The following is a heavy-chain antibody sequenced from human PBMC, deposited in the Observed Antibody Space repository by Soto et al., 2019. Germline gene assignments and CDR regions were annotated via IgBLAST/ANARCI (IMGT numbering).Heavy chain of an antibody. J-gene: IGHJ4*02. D-gene: IGHD2-2*01. CDR1: GASMSSGY. CDR2: THYSGSA. Sequence: SETLSLTCSVSGASMSSGYWSWFRQSPGKGLEWIGYTHYSGSANYNPSLKSRVTISLDTSKNQFSLILSSVTAADTAVYYCTRGQLRSYAPNWGQGTLVTVSS. V-gene: IGHV4-59*01. CDR3: TRGQLRSYAPN.